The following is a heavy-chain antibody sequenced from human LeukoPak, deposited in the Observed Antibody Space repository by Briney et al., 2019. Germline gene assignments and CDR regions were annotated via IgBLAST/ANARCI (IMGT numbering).Heavy chain of an antibody. V-gene: IGHV1-46*01. CDR3: ASQAAGNYYYYGMDV. CDR1: GYTFTIYY. CDR2: INPSGGST. Sequence: ASVTVSCKASGYTFTIYYMHWVRQAPGQGLEWMGIINPSGGSTSYAQKFQGRVTMTRDTSTSTVYMELSSLRSEDTAVYYCASQAAGNYYYYGMDVWGQGTTVTVSS. D-gene: IGHD6-13*01. J-gene: IGHJ6*02.